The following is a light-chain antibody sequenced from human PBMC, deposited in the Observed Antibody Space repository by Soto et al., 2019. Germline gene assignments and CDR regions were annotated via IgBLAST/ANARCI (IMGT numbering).Light chain of an antibody. CDR2: KDT. J-gene: IGLJ3*02. Sequence: SYELTQPPSMSVSPEQTARITCSGDALPKQFAYWYQQKTAQAPLLVIYKDTERPSGIPERFTGSNSGTTVTLTISGVQAEGEADYYCLSPDISGNSWVFGGGTKLTVL. CDR3: LSPDISGNSWV. CDR1: ALPKQF. V-gene: IGLV3-25*02.